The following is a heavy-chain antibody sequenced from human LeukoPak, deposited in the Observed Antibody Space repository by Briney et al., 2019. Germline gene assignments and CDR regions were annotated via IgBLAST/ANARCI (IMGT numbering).Heavy chain of an antibody. CDR3: ARARDGY. CDR1: GFSFSTYW. D-gene: IGHD6-13*01. J-gene: IGHJ4*02. CDR2: ISSDGSTT. Sequence: PGGSLRLSCVASGFSFSTYWMHWVRQAPGKGLVWVSRISSDGSTTNYADSVKGRFTISRDNAKNTLYLQMDSLRVEDTAVYYCARARDGYRGQGTLVTVSS. V-gene: IGHV3-74*01.